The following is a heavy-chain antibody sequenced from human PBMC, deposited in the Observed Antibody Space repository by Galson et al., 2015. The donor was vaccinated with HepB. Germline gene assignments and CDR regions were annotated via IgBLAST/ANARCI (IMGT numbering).Heavy chain of an antibody. Sequence: SVKVSCKASGYTFTSYGISWVRQAPGQGLEWMGWISAYNGNTNYAQKLQGRVTMTTDTSTSTAYMELRSLRSDDTAVYYCARDFTFGGVIERGDLDYWGQGTLVTVSS. J-gene: IGHJ4*02. CDR1: GYTFTSYG. CDR3: ARDFTFGGVIERGDLDY. D-gene: IGHD3-16*02. CDR2: ISAYNGNT. V-gene: IGHV1-18*01.